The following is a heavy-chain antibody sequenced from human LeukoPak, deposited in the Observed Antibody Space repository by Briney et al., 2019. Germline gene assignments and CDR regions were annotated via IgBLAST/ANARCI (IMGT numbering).Heavy chain of an antibody. CDR2: IRYDGSNK. CDR3: AKDDYCSSTSCLNWFDP. Sequence: GGSLRLSCVASGFTFSSHGMHWVRQAPGKGLEWVAFIRYDGSNKYYADSVKGRFTISRDNSKNTLYLQMNSLRAEDTAVYYCAKDDYCSSTSCLNWFDPWGQGTLVTVSS. J-gene: IGHJ5*02. CDR1: GFTFSSHG. D-gene: IGHD2-2*01. V-gene: IGHV3-30*02.